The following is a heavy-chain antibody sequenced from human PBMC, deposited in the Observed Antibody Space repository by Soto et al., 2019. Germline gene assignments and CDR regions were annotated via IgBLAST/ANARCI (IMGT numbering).Heavy chain of an antibody. D-gene: IGHD6-19*01. CDR1: GFTFSSHG. V-gene: IGHV3-33*01. J-gene: IGHJ4*02. CDR3: ARDRSWAGFDY. CDR2: IWNDGSKT. Sequence: QVQLVEAGGGVVQPGRSLRLSCVTSGFTFSSHGMHWVRQVPGKGLEWLAIIWNDGSKTYYADSVKGRFTISRDNSKSTLYLHMSGLRAEDTAVYYCARDRSWAGFDYWGQGTLVTVSS.